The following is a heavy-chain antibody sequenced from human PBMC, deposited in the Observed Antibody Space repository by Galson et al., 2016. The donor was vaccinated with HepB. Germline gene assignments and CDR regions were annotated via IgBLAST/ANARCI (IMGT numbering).Heavy chain of an antibody. D-gene: IGHD3-22*01. J-gene: IGHJ3*02. V-gene: IGHV3-21*01. CDR2: ISSSSSYK. Sequence: SLRLSCAASRFTFSSYSMNWVRQAQGKGLEWVSSISSSSSYKYYADSVKGRFTISRDNAKNSLYLQMNSLRAEDTAVYYCAREYYYDSSGDDAFDIWGQGRRVTVAS. CDR1: RFTFSSYS. CDR3: AREYYYDSSGDDAFDI.